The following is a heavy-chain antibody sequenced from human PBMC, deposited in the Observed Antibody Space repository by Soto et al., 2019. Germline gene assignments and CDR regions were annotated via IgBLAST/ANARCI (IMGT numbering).Heavy chain of an antibody. V-gene: IGHV3-15*01. CDR2: IKDKGNGATT. Sequence: GGSLRLSCAASGFTFSHAWMSWVRQAPGKGLEWVGRIKDKGNGATTDFGAPVKGRFTISRDDSKNTLYLQMDSLKTEDTAVFYCAKPWVPSITDRPPRFDYWGRGTLVTVSS. D-gene: IGHD6-6*01. CDR3: AKPWVPSITDRPPRFDY. J-gene: IGHJ4*02. CDR1: GFTFSHAW.